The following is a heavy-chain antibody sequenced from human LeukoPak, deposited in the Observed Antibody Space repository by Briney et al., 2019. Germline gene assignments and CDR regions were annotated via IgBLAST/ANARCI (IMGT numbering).Heavy chain of an antibody. CDR1: GGSISSYC. J-gene: IGHJ4*02. D-gene: IGHD1-26*01. Sequence: SETLSLTCTVSGGSISSYCWSWIRQPPGKGLEWIGYIYYSGSTNYNPSLKSRVTISVDTSKNQFSLQLNSVTPEDTAVYYCARIVGATLDYWGQGTLVTVSS. CDR2: IYYSGST. CDR3: ARIVGATLDY. V-gene: IGHV4-59*12.